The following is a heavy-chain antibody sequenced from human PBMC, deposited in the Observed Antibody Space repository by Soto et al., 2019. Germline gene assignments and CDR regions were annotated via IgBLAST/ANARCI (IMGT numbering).Heavy chain of an antibody. V-gene: IGHV3-21*01. J-gene: IGHJ3*02. Sequence: GGSLRLSCAASGFTFSSYSMNWVRQAPGKGLEWVSSISSSSSYIYYADSVKGRFTISRDNAKNSLYLQMNSLRAEDTAVYYCARDSSGYYTRGAFDIWGQGTMVTVSS. CDR2: ISSSSSYI. D-gene: IGHD3-3*01. CDR3: ARDSSGYYTRGAFDI. CDR1: GFTFSSYS.